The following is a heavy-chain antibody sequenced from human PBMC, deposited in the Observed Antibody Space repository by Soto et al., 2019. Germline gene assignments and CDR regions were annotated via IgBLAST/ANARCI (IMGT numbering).Heavy chain of an antibody. CDR1: GYTFTSYA. V-gene: IGHV1-3*01. D-gene: IGHD2-2*01. CDR2: INAGNGNT. CDR3: ARDRYCSSTSCGELYYIDV. Sequence: QVQLVQSGAEVKKPGASVKVSCKASGYTFTSYAMHWVRQAPGQRLEWMGWINAGNGNTKYSQKFQGRVTITRATSASTSYMELSSLRSEDTALYYCARDRYCSSTSCGELYYIDVWGKGTTVTVSS. J-gene: IGHJ6*03.